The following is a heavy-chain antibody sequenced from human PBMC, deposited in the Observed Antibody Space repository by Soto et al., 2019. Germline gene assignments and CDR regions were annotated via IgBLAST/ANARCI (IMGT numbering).Heavy chain of an antibody. V-gene: IGHV4-4*02. Sequence: PSETLSLTCAVFGGPINSANWWNWVRQAPGKGLEWIGEIYHSGTTNYNPSLKSRVTISVGKSKNQFSLNLTSVTAADTAVYYCARGTVRYFDVGNYHYYGMDIWGQGTTVTVSS. CDR3: ARGTVRYFDVGNYHYYGMDI. CDR1: GGPINSANW. CDR2: IYHSGTT. J-gene: IGHJ6*02. D-gene: IGHD3-9*01.